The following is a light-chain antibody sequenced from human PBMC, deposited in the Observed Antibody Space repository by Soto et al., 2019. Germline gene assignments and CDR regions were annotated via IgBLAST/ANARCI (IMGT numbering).Light chain of an antibody. CDR2: RNN. V-gene: IGLV1-47*01. Sequence: QSVLTQPPSASGTPGQRVTISCSGSSSNIGSNYVYWYQQLPGTAPKLLIYRNNQRPSGVPDRFSGSKSGTSASLAISGHRSEDEADYYCAAWDDSLSVVFGGGTKLTVL. CDR3: AAWDDSLSVV. J-gene: IGLJ2*01. CDR1: SSNIGSNY.